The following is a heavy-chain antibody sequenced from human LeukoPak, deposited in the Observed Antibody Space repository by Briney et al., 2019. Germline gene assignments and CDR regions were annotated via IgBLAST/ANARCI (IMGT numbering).Heavy chain of an antibody. CDR2: INHSGST. D-gene: IGHD2-2*01. J-gene: IGHJ5*02. CDR3: ARGVPAAPGWFDP. CDR1: GGSFSGYY. V-gene: IGHV4-34*01. Sequence: SETLSLTCAVYGGSFSGYYWSWIRQPPGNGLEWIGEINHSGSTNYNPSLKSRVTISVDTSKNQFSLKLSSVTAADTAVYYCARGVPAAPGWFDPWGQGTLVTVSS.